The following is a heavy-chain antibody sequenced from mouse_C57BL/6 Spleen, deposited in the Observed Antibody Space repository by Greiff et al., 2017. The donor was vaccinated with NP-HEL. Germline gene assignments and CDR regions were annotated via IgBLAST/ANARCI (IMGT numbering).Heavy chain of an antibody. CDR3: AREGLRRLAMDY. V-gene: IGHV1-59*01. CDR2: IDPSDSYT. J-gene: IGHJ4*01. Sequence: QVQLQQPGAELVRPGTSVKLSCKASGYTFTSYWMHWVKQRPGQGLEWIGVIDPSDSYTNYNQKFKGKATLTVDTSSSTAYMQLSSLTSEDSAVYYCAREGLRRLAMDYWGQGTSVTVSS. CDR1: GYTFTSYW. D-gene: IGHD2-2*01.